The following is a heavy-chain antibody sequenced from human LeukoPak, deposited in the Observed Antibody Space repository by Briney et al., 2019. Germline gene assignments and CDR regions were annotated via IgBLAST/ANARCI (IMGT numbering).Heavy chain of an antibody. D-gene: IGHD6-19*01. CDR1: GYNFNKYW. Sequence: GESLKISCQGFGYNFNKYWVGWVRQLPGKGLEWMGIIYPGDSDIRYSPSFQGQVTISADKSISTAYLQWSSLKASGTAMYYCARQLGLTSGWYDYWGQGTLVTVSS. J-gene: IGHJ4*02. CDR3: ARQLGLTSGWYDY. CDR2: IYPGDSDI. V-gene: IGHV5-51*01.